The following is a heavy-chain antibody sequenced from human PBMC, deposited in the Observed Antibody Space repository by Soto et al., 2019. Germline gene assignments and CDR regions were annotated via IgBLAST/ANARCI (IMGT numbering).Heavy chain of an antibody. D-gene: IGHD2-15*01. J-gene: IGHJ6*02. CDR3: AIVFPSIVVAVAATGRNYYGMDV. CDR1: GYTFTSYG. CDR2: ISAYNGNT. Sequence: ASVKVSCKASGYTFTSYGISWVRQAPGQGLEWMGWISAYNGNTNYAQKLQGRVTMTTDTSTSTAYMELRSLRSDDTAVYYCAIVFPSIVVAVAATGRNYYGMDVWGQGTPVTVSS. V-gene: IGHV1-18*04.